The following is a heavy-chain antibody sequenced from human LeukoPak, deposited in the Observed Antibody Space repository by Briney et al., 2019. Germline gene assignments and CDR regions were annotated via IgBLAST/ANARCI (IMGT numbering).Heavy chain of an antibody. CDR3: ARGRSFSHTAMVRRWFDP. J-gene: IGHJ5*02. CDR1: GGSFSGYY. D-gene: IGHD5-18*01. V-gene: IGHV4-34*01. Sequence: SETLSLTCAVYGGSFSGYYWSWIRQPPGKGLEWIGEINHSGSTDYNPSLKSRVTISVDTSKNQFSLKLSSVTAADTAVYYCARGRSFSHTAMVRRWFDPWGQGTLVTVSS. CDR2: INHSGST.